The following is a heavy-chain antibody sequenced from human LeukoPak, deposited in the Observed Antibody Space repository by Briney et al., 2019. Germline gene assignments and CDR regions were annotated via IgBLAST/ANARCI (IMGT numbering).Heavy chain of an antibody. V-gene: IGHV6-1*01. CDR1: GDSVSSNSCV. Sequence: SQTLSLTCAISGDSVSSNSCVWNWIRQSPSRGLEWLGKTYYRSKWYNDYAVSVKSRITINPDTSKNQFSLHLNSVTPEDTAVYYCARSLWGGAFDVWGQGTMVAVSS. D-gene: IGHD3-16*01. CDR2: TYYRSKWYN. J-gene: IGHJ3*01. CDR3: ARSLWGGAFDV.